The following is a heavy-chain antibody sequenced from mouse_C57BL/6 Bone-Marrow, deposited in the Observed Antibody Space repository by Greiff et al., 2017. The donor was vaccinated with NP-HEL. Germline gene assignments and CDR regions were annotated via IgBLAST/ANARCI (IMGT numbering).Heavy chain of an antibody. CDR2: IHPNSGST. D-gene: IGHD1-1*01. Sequence: QVQLKQSGAELVKPGASVKLSCKASGYTFTSYWMHWVKQRPGQGLEWIGMIHPNSGSTNYNEKFKSKATLTVDKSSSTAYMQLSSLTSEDSAVYYCARSPYYYYYAMDYWGQGTSVTVSS. J-gene: IGHJ4*01. V-gene: IGHV1-64*01. CDR1: GYTFTSYW. CDR3: ARSPYYYYYAMDY.